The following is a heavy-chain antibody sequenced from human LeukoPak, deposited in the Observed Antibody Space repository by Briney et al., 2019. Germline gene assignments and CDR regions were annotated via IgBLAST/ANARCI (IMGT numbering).Heavy chain of an antibody. J-gene: IGHJ3*02. D-gene: IGHD2-15*01. CDR1: GFTVSSNY. CDR2: FYSGGST. Sequence: PGGSLRLSCAASGFTVSSNYVSWVRQAPGKGLEWVSVFYSGGSTYYADFVKGRFTISRDNSKNTLYLQMNSLRAEDTAVYYCARKLLLSTALAAFDIWGQGTMATVSS. CDR3: ARKLLLSTALAAFDI. V-gene: IGHV3-66*01.